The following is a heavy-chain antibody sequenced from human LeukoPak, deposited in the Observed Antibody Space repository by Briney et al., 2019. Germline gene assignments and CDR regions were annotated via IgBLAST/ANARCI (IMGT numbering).Heavy chain of an antibody. J-gene: IGHJ4*02. CDR2: ISWNSGTV. Sequence: GGSLRLSCAASGFTFDDYAMHWVRQAPGKGLEWVSGISWNSGTVGYADSVKGRFTISRDNSKNTLYLQMNSLRAEDTAVYYCAKATPATAAFESWGQGTLLTVSS. V-gene: IGHV3-9*01. CDR3: AKATPATAAFES. CDR1: GFTFDDYA. D-gene: IGHD6-13*01.